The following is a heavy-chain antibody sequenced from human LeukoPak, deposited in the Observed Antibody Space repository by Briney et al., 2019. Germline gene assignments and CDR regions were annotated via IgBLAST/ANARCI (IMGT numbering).Heavy chain of an antibody. CDR3: AKLYCSSTSCCLGLGDYFDY. D-gene: IGHD2-2*01. CDR2: ISYDGSNK. Sequence: PGGSLRLSCAASGFTFSSYDMGWVRQAPGKGLEWVAVISYDGSNKYYADSVKGRFTISRDNSKNTLYLQMNSLRAEDTAVYYCAKLYCSSTSCCLGLGDYFDYWGQGTLVTVSS. J-gene: IGHJ4*02. V-gene: IGHV3-30*18. CDR1: GFTFSSYD.